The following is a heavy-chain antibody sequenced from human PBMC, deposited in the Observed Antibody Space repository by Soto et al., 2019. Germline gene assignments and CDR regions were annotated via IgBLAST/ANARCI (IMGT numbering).Heavy chain of an antibody. CDR3: ARVGGGYQLLHAFDI. D-gene: IGHD2-2*01. CDR2: ISSSSSYI. Sequence: PGGSLRLSCAASGFTFSSYSMNWVRQAPGKGLEWVSSISSSSSYIYYADSVKGRFTISRDNAKNSLYLQMNSLRAEDTAVYYCARVGGGYQLLHAFDICGQGTMVTVSS. CDR1: GFTFSSYS. J-gene: IGHJ3*02. V-gene: IGHV3-21*01.